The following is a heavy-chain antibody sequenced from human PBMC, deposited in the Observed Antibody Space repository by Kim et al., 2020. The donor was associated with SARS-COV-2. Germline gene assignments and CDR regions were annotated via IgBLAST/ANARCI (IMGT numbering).Heavy chain of an antibody. CDR1: GGSISGTTDY. CDR3: ARTREAVTTWIDS. D-gene: IGHD4-17*01. Sequence: SETLSPTCTVSGGSISGTTDYWGWIRQPPGKGLEWMGSIFYSGSAYYNPSLKSRVTLSVDTSKNQFSLNLSSVTAADTAIFYCARTREAVTTWIDSWGQG. CDR2: IFYSGSA. J-gene: IGHJ5*02. V-gene: IGHV4-39*01.